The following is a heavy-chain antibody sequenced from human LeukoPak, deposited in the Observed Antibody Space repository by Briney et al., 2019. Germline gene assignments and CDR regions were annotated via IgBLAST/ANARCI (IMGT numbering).Heavy chain of an antibody. D-gene: IGHD3-3*01. V-gene: IGHV4-4*07. Sequence: SETLSLTCTVSGGSISSYYWSWIRQPAGKGLEWIGRIYTSGSTNYNPSLKSRVTMSVDTSKNQFSLKLSSVTAADTAVYYCASQAGFLEWLEYFQHWGQGTLVTVSS. CDR1: GGSISSYY. CDR2: IYTSGST. CDR3: ASQAGFLEWLEYFQH. J-gene: IGHJ1*01.